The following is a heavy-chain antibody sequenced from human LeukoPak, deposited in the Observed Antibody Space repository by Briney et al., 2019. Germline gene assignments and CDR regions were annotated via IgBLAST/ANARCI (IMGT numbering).Heavy chain of an antibody. D-gene: IGHD2-15*01. J-gene: IGHJ2*01. V-gene: IGHV1-18*01. CDR3: ARDVLGYCSGGSCRTHGL. CDR2: ISAYNGNT. Sequence: ASVKVSCKASGGTFSSYAISWVRQAPGEELEWRGWISAYNGNTNYAQKLQGRVTMTTDTSTSTAYMELRSLRPDDTAVYYCARDVLGYCSGGSCRTHGLWGRGTLVTVSS. CDR1: GGTFSSYA.